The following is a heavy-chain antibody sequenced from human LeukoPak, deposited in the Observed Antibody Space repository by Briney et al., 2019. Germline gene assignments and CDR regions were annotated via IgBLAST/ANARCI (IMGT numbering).Heavy chain of an antibody. CDR1: GFTFSSYA. CDR3: AREGAEQAFDI. V-gene: IGHV3-30-3*01. Sequence: GGSLRLSCAASGFTFSSYAMHWVRQAPGKGLEWVAVISYDGSNKYYADSVKGRFTISRDNSKNTLYLQVNSLRAEDTAVYYCAREGAEQAFDIWGQGTMVTVSS. D-gene: IGHD1-26*01. CDR2: ISYDGSNK. J-gene: IGHJ3*02.